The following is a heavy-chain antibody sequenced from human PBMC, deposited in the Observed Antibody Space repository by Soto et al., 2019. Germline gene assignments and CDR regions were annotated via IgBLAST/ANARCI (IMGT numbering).Heavy chain of an antibody. V-gene: IGHV4-30-2*01. J-gene: IGHJ4*02. CDR2: IYHSGST. D-gene: IGHD6-19*01. CDR1: GGSISSGGYS. CDR3: ARAYSSGWLDY. Sequence: SETLSLTCAVSGGSISSGGYSWSWIRQPPGKGLEWIGYIYHSGSTYYNPSLKSRVTISVDRSKNQFSLKLSSVTAADTAVYYCARAYSSGWLDYWGQGTLVTVSS.